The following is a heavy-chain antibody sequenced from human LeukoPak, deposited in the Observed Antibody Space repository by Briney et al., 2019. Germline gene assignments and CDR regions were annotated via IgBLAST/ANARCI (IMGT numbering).Heavy chain of an antibody. D-gene: IGHD3-9*01. J-gene: IGHJ3*02. V-gene: IGHV1-8*01. Sequence: GASVKVSCKASGYTFTSYGINWVRQATGQGLEWMGWMNPNSGNTGYAQKFQGRVTMTRNTSISTAYMELSSLRSEDTAVYYCARYNYDILTGYSAFDIWGQGTMVTVSS. CDR1: GYTFTSYG. CDR2: MNPNSGNT. CDR3: ARYNYDILTGYSAFDI.